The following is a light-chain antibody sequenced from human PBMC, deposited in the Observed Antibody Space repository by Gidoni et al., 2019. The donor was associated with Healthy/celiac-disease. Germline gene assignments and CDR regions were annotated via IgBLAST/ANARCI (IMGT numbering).Light chain of an antibody. V-gene: IGKV1-39*01. J-gene: IGKJ4*01. Sequence: DIQMTQSPSSLSASVGDRVTITCRESQSISSYLNWYQQKPGKAPKLQIYAASRFQSRVPSRFSGSGSGTDFTLTISSLQPEDFATYYCQQSYSTPRTFXGXTKVEIK. CDR1: QSISSY. CDR3: QQSYSTPRT. CDR2: AAS.